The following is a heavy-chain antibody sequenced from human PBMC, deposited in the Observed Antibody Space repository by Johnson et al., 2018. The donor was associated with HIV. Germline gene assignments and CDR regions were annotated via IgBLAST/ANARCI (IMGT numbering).Heavy chain of an antibody. Sequence: VQVVESGGGLVQPGGSLRLSCAASGFTFSSYGMHWVRQAPGKGLEWVAVISYDGSNKYYADSVKGRFTISRDNSKNTLYLQMNSLRAEDTAVYYCAKDLGDYGGNYAFDIWGQGTMVTVSS. J-gene: IGHJ3*02. D-gene: IGHD4-23*01. CDR2: ISYDGSNK. CDR3: AKDLGDYGGNYAFDI. V-gene: IGHV3-30*18. CDR1: GFTFSSYG.